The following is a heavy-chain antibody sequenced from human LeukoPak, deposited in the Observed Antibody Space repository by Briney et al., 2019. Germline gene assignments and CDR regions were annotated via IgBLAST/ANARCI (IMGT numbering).Heavy chain of an antibody. J-gene: IGHJ4*02. D-gene: IGHD5-12*01. CDR1: GGSISTFH. CDR2: IFHSGTT. CDR3: TRGGYSDYDDRPLV. Sequence: SETLSLTCTVSGGSISTFHWSWIRQPPEKGLEWIGYIFHSGTTNYSPSLKSRVTISVETSKNQLSLKINSVTAADTAVYYCTRGGYSDYDDRPLVWGQGALVTVSS. V-gene: IGHV4-59*01.